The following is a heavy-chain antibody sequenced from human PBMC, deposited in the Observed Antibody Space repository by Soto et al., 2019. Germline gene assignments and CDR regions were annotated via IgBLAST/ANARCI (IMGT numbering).Heavy chain of an antibody. V-gene: IGHV3-66*04. CDR3: ATLSLYYYYYYGMDV. CDR2: IYSGGST. CDR1: GFTFSNYA. Sequence: GGSLRLSCAASGFTFSNYAMGWVRQAPGKGLEWVSVIYSGGSTYYADSVKGRFTISRDNSKNTLYLQMNSLRAEDTAVYYCATLSLYYYYYYGMDVWGQGTTVTVSS. J-gene: IGHJ6*02.